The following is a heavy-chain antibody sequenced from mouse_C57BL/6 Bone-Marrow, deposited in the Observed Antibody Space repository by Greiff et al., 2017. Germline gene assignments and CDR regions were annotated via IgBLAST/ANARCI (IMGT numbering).Heavy chain of an antibody. CDR3: ARFPYYYGSSYDY. Sequence: VQLKESGPVLVKPGASVKMSCKASGYTFTDYYMNWVKQSHGKSLEWIGVINPYNGGTSYNQKFKGKATLTVDKSSSTAYMELNSLTSEDSAVYYCARFPYYYGSSYDYWGQGTTLTVSS. CDR2: INPYNGGT. CDR1: GYTFTDYY. D-gene: IGHD1-1*01. J-gene: IGHJ2*01. V-gene: IGHV1-19*01.